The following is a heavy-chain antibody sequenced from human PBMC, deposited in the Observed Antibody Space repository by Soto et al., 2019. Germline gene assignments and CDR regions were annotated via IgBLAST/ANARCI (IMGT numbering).Heavy chain of an antibody. V-gene: IGHV6-1*01. D-gene: IGHD3-10*01. J-gene: IGHJ4*02. CDR1: GDSVSSNTAA. Sequence: SQTLSLTCAISGDSVSSNTAAWNWIRSSPSRGLEWLGRTYYRSNWRHDYAVSVKSRITVNPDTSKNHFSLQLNSVTPDDSAMYFCARGSTDSYPGSRIFDLWGRGTLVTVSS. CDR3: ARGSTDSYPGSRIFDL. CDR2: TYYRSNWRH.